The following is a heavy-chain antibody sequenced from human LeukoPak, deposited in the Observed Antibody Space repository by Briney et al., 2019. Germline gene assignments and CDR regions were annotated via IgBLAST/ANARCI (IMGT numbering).Heavy chain of an antibody. CDR1: GFTFSSYA. Sequence: GALRPSCAASGFTFSSYAMHWVRQAPGKGLEWVAVISYDGSNKYYADSVKGRFTISRDNSKNTLYLQMNSLRAEDTAVYYCARDFGGVVAAPSYYFDYWGQGTLVTVSS. J-gene: IGHJ4*02. D-gene: IGHD2-15*01. V-gene: IGHV3-30-3*01. CDR2: ISYDGSNK. CDR3: ARDFGGVVAAPSYYFDY.